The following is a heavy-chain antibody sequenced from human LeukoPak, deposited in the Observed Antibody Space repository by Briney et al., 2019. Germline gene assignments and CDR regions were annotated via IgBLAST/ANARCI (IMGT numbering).Heavy chain of an antibody. V-gene: IGHV4-59*01. Sequence: PSETLFLTCTVSGGSISSYYWSWIRQPPGKGLEWIGYIYYSGSTNYNPSLKSRVTISVDTSKNQFSLKLSSVTAADTAVYYCARRGPCSGGSCYSFGFDYWGQGTLVTVSS. D-gene: IGHD2-15*01. CDR3: ARRGPCSGGSCYSFGFDY. J-gene: IGHJ4*02. CDR1: GGSISSYY. CDR2: IYYSGST.